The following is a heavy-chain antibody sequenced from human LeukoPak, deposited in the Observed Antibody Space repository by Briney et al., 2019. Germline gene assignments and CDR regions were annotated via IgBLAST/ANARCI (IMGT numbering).Heavy chain of an antibody. CDR3: ANYDNSGNYYVNY. CDR1: GFTFSGSA. CDR2: IRTKSNNYAT. D-gene: IGHD3-22*01. J-gene: IGHJ4*02. V-gene: IGHV3-73*01. Sequence: PGGSLRLSCAASGFTFSGSAMRWVRQASGKGLEGVGRIRTKSNNYATTYGASVKGRFTISRDDSKNTAYLQMNSLKTEDTAVYYCANYDNSGNYYVNYWGQGTLVTVSS.